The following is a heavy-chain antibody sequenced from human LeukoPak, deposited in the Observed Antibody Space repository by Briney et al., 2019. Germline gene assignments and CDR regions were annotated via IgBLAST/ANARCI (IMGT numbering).Heavy chain of an antibody. CDR3: AREYGDYGIDY. V-gene: IGHV4-59*01. CDR1: GGSISSYY. J-gene: IGHJ4*02. D-gene: IGHD4-17*01. Sequence: SETLSLTCTVSGGSISSYYWSWIRQPPGKGLEWIGYIYYSGSTNYNPSLKSRVTISVDTSKNQFSLKLGSVTAADTAVYYCAREYGDYGIDYWGQGTLVTVSS. CDR2: IYYSGST.